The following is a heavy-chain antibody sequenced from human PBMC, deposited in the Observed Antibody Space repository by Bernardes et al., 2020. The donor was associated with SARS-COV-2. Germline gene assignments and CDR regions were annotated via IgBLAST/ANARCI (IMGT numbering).Heavy chain of an antibody. V-gene: IGHV3-48*04. CDR3: ARRGPTGITWGTSYYYYYMDV. CDR1: GFTFSSYS. J-gene: IGHJ6*03. Sequence: GGSLRLSCAASGFTFSSYSMNWVRQAPGKGLEWVSYISSSSSTIYYSDSVKGRFTISRDNAKNSLYLQMNSLRAEDTAVYYCARRGPTGITWGTSYYYYYMDVWGKGTTVTVSS. D-gene: IGHD2-2*01. CDR2: ISSSSSTI.